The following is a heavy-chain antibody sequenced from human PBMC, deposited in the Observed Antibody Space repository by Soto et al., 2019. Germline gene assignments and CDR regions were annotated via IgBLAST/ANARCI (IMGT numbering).Heavy chain of an antibody. CDR3: ARLFYYDSSGYPGPDYYYYGMDV. V-gene: IGHV1-69*13. J-gene: IGHJ6*02. Sequence: SVKVSCKASGGTFSSYAISWVRHAPGQGLEWMGGIIPIFGTANYAQKFQGIVTITADESTSTAYMELSSLRSEDTAVYYCARLFYYDSSGYPGPDYYYYGMDVWGHGTPVTVSS. CDR1: GGTFSSYA. D-gene: IGHD3-22*01. CDR2: IIPIFGTA.